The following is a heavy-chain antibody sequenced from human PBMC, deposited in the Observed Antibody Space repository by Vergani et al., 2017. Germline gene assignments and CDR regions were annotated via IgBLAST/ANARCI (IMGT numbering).Heavy chain of an antibody. CDR3: VSDFWSGYSEGTNRYCDR. D-gene: IGHD3-3*01. Sequence: EVQLVESGGGLVKPGGSLRLSCAASGFTFSSYWMSWVRQAPGKGLEWVANIKQDGSEKYYGDSVKGRFTISRDNAKNSLYLQMNSLRAEDTAVYYCVSDFWSGYSEGTNRYCDRWGRGTLVTVSS. CDR1: GFTFSSYW. V-gene: IGHV3-7*03. J-gene: IGHJ2*01. CDR2: IKQDGSEK.